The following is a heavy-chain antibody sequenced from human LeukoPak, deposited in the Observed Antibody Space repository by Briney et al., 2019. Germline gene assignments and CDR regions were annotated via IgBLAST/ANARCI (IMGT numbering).Heavy chain of an antibody. Sequence: SETLSLTCTVSGGSISSYYWSWIRQPPGKGLEWIGYIYYSGSTNYNPSLKSRVTISVDTSKNQFSLKLSSVTAADTAVYYCAGLSGSYFSPDFWGQGTLVTVSS. V-gene: IGHV4-59*01. CDR1: GGSISSYY. CDR2: IYYSGST. D-gene: IGHD1-26*01. J-gene: IGHJ4*02. CDR3: AGLSGSYFSPDF.